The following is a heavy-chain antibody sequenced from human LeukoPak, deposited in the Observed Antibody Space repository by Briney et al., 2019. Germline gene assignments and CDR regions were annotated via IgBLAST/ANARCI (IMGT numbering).Heavy chain of an antibody. Sequence: PGGSLRLSCAASRFTFNRYAISWVRQAPRKGLEWVSSIRGSGGGTFYASSVRGRFTISRDNSKDTVFLQMNGLRAEDTAMYYCAKWDENFYYMDVWGQGTTVTVSS. CDR2: IRGSGGGT. J-gene: IGHJ6*03. CDR3: AKWDENFYYMDV. CDR1: RFTFNRYA. D-gene: IGHD1-26*01. V-gene: IGHV3-23*01.